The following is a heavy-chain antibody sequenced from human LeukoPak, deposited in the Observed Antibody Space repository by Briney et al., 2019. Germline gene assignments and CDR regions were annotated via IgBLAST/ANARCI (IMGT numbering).Heavy chain of an antibody. J-gene: IGHJ4*02. CDR2: INHSGST. CDR3: ARVSSGGPRDYFDY. D-gene: IGHD2-8*02. CDR1: GESFSGYY. V-gene: IGHV4-34*01. Sequence: SETLSLTCAVYGESFSGYYWSWIRQPPGKGLEWIGGINHSGSTNYNPSLKSRVTISVDTSKNQFSLKVSSVTAADTAVYYCARVSSGGPRDYFDYWGQGTLVTVSS.